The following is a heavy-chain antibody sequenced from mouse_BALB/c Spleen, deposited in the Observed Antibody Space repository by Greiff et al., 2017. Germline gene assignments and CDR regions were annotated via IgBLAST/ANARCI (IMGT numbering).Heavy chain of an antibody. Sequence: VQLQQPGAELVKPGASVKLSCKASGYPFTSYWMHWVKQRPGQGLEWIGEINPSNGRTNYNEKFKSKATLTVDKSSSTAYMQLSSLTSEDSAVYYCARAYYPDYWGQGTTLTVSS. J-gene: IGHJ2*01. CDR2: INPSNGRT. V-gene: IGHV1S81*02. D-gene: IGHD2-10*01. CDR3: ARAYYPDY. CDR1: GYPFTSYW.